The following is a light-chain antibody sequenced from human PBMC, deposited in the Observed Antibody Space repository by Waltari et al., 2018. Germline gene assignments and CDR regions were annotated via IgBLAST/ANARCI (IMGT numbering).Light chain of an antibody. CDR3: QQYNSWPPFT. CDR1: QSVSSN. V-gene: IGKV3-15*01. Sequence: ETVMTQSPATLSVSPGERATLSCRASQSVSSNLGWYQQKPGQAPRLLIYGTSTRATGTPARFSGRGSGTEFTLTISSLQSEDFAVYYCQQYNSWPPFTFGGGTKVEIK. J-gene: IGKJ4*01. CDR2: GTS.